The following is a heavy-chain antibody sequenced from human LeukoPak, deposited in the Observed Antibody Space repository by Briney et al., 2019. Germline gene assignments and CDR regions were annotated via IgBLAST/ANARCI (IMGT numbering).Heavy chain of an antibody. CDR1: GGTFISYA. Sequence: SVKVSCKASGGTFISYAISWVRQAPGQGVEWMGGIIPIFGTANYAQKFQGRVTITADESTSTAYMELSSLRSEDTAVYYCASPNQPAAIRGDAFDIWGQGTMVTVSS. J-gene: IGHJ3*02. V-gene: IGHV1-69*13. CDR3: ASPNQPAAIRGDAFDI. D-gene: IGHD2-2*02. CDR2: IIPIFGTA.